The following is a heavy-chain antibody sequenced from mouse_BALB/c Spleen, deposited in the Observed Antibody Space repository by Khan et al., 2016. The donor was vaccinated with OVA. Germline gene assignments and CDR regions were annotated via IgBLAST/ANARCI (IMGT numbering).Heavy chain of an antibody. J-gene: IGHJ4*01. V-gene: IGHV9-3-1*01. CDR2: INTYTGDP. CDR1: GHTFTKYG. Sequence: QVQLKQSGPELKKPGETVKISCKASGHTFTKYGMNWVKQAPGKGLKWMGWINTYTGDPTYADDFNGRFTFSLDTSASTAYLQINNLKNEDTATYFRARSPQFFYVMDNWGQGTSVTVSS. CDR3: ARSPQFFYVMDN.